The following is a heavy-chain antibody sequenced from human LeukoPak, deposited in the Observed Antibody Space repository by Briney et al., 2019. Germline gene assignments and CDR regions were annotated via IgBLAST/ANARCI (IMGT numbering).Heavy chain of an antibody. CDR2: ISTYNGNT. V-gene: IGHV1-18*01. J-gene: IGHJ4*02. CDR3: ARRSGYSYGYDSLPFDY. CDR1: GYTFNSHG. D-gene: IGHD5-18*01. Sequence: RASVKVSCKASGYTFNSHGITWVRQAPGQGLEWMGWISTYNGNTNYAQKLQGRVTMTTDTSTSTACMELRSLRSDDTAVYYCARRSGYSYGYDSLPFDYWGQGTLVTVSS.